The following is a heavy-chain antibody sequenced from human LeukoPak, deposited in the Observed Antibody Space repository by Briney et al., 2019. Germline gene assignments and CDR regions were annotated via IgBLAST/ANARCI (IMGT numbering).Heavy chain of an antibody. V-gene: IGHV3-21*04. CDR3: TRDQFFDYDNDDAFDV. CDR1: GFSLKTYK. J-gene: IGHJ3*01. D-gene: IGHD3-22*01. Sequence: PGGSLRLSCAASGFSLKTYKMNWVRQAPGKGLEWVSSMTSSRYIYYADSVKGRFTISRDDTNNLVFLQMHSLRAEDTAIYYCTRDQFFDYDNDDAFDVWGQGTKVIVSS. CDR2: MTSSRYI.